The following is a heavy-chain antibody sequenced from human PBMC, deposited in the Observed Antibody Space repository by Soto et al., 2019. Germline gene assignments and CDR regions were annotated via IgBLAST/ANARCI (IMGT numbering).Heavy chain of an antibody. J-gene: IGHJ4*02. CDR1: GFTFSSYS. Sequence: GGSLRLSCAASGFTFSSYSMNWVRQTPGKGLEWVSLVSFDGSDQYYADSVKGRFTISRDNFNNTLFLQMNSLRVEDTAVYYCAKTLHGDSTGAFDSWGLGTLVTVSS. CDR3: AKTLHGDSTGAFDS. D-gene: IGHD2-21*02. V-gene: IGHV3-30*18. CDR2: VSFDGSDQ.